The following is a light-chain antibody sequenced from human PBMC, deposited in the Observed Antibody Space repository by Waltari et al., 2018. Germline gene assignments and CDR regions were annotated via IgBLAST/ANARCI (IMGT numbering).Light chain of an antibody. CDR3: CTFTSSGTWV. CDR1: SDVGNYHL. V-gene: IGLV2-23*01. CDR2: GAT. J-gene: IGLJ2*01. Sequence: QSALTQPASVSGSPGQSITISCTSDVGNYHLVSWYQQRPGTAPKLKIYGATKRPSGVSDRFSGSKSVNQASLTISGREAEDEADYYCCTFTSSGTWVFGGGTKLTVL.